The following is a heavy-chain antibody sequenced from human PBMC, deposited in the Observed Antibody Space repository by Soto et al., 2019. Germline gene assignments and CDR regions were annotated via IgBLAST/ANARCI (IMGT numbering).Heavy chain of an antibody. V-gene: IGHV3-48*02. Sequence: GGSLRLSCAASGFTFSSYSMNWVRQAPGKGLEWISYISSHSSTLYYADSVKGRFTISRDNAGKSLYLQMNSLRDEDTAVYYCVRDGSGNLYLNWFDPWGQGTLVTVSS. CDR3: VRDGSGNLYLNWFDP. D-gene: IGHD6-19*01. J-gene: IGHJ5*02. CDR1: GFTFSSYS. CDR2: ISSHSSTL.